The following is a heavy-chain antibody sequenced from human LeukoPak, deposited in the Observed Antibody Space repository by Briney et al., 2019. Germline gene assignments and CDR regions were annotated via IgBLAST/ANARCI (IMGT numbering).Heavy chain of an antibody. J-gene: IGHJ4*02. D-gene: IGHD3-10*01. V-gene: IGHV4-34*01. CDR2: INHSGST. Sequence: SETLSLTCAVYGGSFSGYYWSWIRQPPGKGLEWIGEINHSGSTNYNPSLKSRVTISVDTSKNQFSLKLSSVTAADTAVYYCARGRFRGGIDYWGQGTLVTVSS. CDR1: GGSFSGYY. CDR3: ARGRFRGGIDY.